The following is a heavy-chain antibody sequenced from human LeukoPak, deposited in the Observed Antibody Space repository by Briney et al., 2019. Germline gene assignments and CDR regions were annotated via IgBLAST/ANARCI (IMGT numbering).Heavy chain of an antibody. CDR2: IYTSGST. Sequence: SETLSLTCTVSGDSINSYYWTWIRQPAGKGLEWIGRIYTSGSTNYNPSLKSRVTMSVDTSKNQFSLKLNSVTAADTAVYYCARVRDGNYGYNWFDLGGQGTRVTVPS. D-gene: IGHD4-17*01. V-gene: IGHV4-4*07. CDR3: ARVRDGNYGYNWFDL. CDR1: GDSINSYY. J-gene: IGHJ5*02.